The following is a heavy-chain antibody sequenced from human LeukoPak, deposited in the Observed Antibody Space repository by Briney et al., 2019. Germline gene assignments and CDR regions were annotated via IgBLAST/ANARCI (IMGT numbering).Heavy chain of an antibody. CDR1: GGTFSSYA. J-gene: IGHJ4*02. Sequence: ASVKVSCKASGGTFSSYAISWERQAPGQGLEWMGRIIPILGIANYAQKFQGRVTITADKSTSTAYMELSSLRSEDTAVYYCARGGIAVAGSFFDYWDQGTLVTVSS. D-gene: IGHD6-19*01. CDR3: ARGGIAVAGSFFDY. V-gene: IGHV1-69*04. CDR2: IIPILGIA.